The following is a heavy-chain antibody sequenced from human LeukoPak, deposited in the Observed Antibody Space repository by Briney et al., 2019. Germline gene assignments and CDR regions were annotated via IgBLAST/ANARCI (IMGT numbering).Heavy chain of an antibody. CDR2: ISYDGSNK. CDR1: GFTFSSYG. Sequence: GGSLRLSCAVSGFTFSSYGMHWVRQAPGKGLEWVALISYDGSNKDYADSVKGRFTISRDNSKNTLYLQMNSLRDEDTAVYYCAKDGIFYCSSISCYFDYWGQGTLVTVSS. J-gene: IGHJ4*02. V-gene: IGHV3-33*06. CDR3: AKDGIFYCSSISCYFDY. D-gene: IGHD2-2*01.